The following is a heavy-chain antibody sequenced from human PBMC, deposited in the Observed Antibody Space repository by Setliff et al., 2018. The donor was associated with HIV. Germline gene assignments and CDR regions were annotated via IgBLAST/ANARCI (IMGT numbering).Heavy chain of an antibody. D-gene: IGHD3-22*01. J-gene: IGHJ4*02. CDR3: ARAADYHDSSGYWAPPRYFDY. CDR1: GGPITTSTYY. V-gene: IGHV4-39*07. Sequence: SETLSLTCTVSGGPITTSTYYWGWIRQPPGKGLEYIGNIYQSGTTYYNASLASRVTMSLGTSKNQFSLKLNSVTAADTAVYCCARAADYHDSSGYWAPPRYFDYWGQGTLVTVSS. CDR2: IYQSGTT.